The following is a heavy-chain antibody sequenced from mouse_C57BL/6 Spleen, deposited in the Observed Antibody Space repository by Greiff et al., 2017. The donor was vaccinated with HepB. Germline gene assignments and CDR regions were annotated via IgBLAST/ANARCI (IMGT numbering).Heavy chain of an antibody. Sequence: QVQLQQSGPGLVQPSQSLSITCTVSGFSLTSYGVHWVRQSPGKGLEWLGVIWSGGSTDYNAAFISRLSISKDNSKSQVFFKMNSLQADDTAIYYCARNDGYYVEDYYAMDYWGQGTSVTVSS. V-gene: IGHV2-2*01. CDR2: IWSGGST. D-gene: IGHD2-3*01. CDR1: GFSLTSYG. CDR3: ARNDGYYVEDYYAMDY. J-gene: IGHJ4*01.